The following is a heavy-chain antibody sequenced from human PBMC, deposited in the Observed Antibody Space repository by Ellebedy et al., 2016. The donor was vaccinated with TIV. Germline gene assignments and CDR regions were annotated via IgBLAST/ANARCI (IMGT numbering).Heavy chain of an antibody. CDR1: GGTFSSYA. J-gene: IGHJ3*02. CDR2: IIPIFGTA. D-gene: IGHD4-17*01. Sequence: SVKVSCXASGGTFSSYAISWVRQAPGQGLEWMGGIIPIFGTANYAQKFQGRVTITADESTSTAYMELSSLRSEDTAVYYCARDLDYGDYSGALGAFDIWGQGTMVTVSS. CDR3: ARDLDYGDYSGALGAFDI. V-gene: IGHV1-69*13.